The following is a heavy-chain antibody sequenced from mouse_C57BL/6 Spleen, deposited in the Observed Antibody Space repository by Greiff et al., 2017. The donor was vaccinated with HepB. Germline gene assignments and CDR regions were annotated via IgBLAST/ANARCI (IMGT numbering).Heavy chain of an antibody. CDR2: IRSKSSHSAT. CDR1: GFTFNTYA. Sequence: EVMLVESGGGLVQPKGSLKLSCAASGFTFNTYAMHWVRQAPGKGFEWVARIRSKSSHSATYYADSVKDRFTISRDASPSMLYLQMNNLKTEDTAMLYCVRDARRCDEGGAWFAYWGQGTLVTVSA. CDR3: VRDARRCDEGGAWFAY. V-gene: IGHV10-3*01. J-gene: IGHJ3*01. D-gene: IGHD2-13*01.